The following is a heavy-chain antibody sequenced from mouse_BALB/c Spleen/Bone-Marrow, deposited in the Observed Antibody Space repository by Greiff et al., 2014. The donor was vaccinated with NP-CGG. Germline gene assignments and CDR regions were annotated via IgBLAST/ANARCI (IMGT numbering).Heavy chain of an antibody. J-gene: IGHJ2*01. CDR2: IDPANGDT. Sequence: EVQLQLSGAELVKPGASVKLSCTASGFKIKDTYMHWVRQRPEQGLEWIGRIDPANGDTRYDPKFQGKATITADTSSSTAYLQLSSLTSEDTAVYCCARYRLGTYFDYWGQGTTLTVSS. V-gene: IGHV14-3*02. CDR1: GFKIKDTY. CDR3: ARYRLGTYFDY. D-gene: IGHD2-14*01.